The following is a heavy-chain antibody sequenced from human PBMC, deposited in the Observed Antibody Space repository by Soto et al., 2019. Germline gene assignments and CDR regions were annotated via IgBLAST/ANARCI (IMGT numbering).Heavy chain of an antibody. CDR1: GGSISSGDYY. J-gene: IGHJ4*02. Sequence: SETLSLTCTVSGGSISSGDYYWSWIRQPPGKGLEWIGYIYYSGSTYYNPSLKSRVTISVDTSKNQFSLKLSSVTAADTAVYYCANSWFGDPPNNYWGQGTLVTVSS. CDR2: IYYSGST. CDR3: ANSWFGDPPNNY. D-gene: IGHD3-10*01. V-gene: IGHV4-30-4*01.